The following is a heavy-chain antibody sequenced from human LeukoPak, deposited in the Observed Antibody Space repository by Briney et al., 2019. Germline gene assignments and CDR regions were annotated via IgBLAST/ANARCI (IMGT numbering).Heavy chain of an antibody. V-gene: IGHV3-30*18. CDR3: AKPLAVGFDY. J-gene: IGHJ4*02. CDR2: ISYDGSNK. CDR1: GFTFRSYG. D-gene: IGHD2-15*01. Sequence: GGSLRLSCAASGFTFRSYGMHWVRQAPGKGLEWVAVISYDGSNKYYADSVKGRFTISRDNSKNTLYLQMNSLRAEDTAVYYCAKPLAVGFDYWGQGTLVTVSS.